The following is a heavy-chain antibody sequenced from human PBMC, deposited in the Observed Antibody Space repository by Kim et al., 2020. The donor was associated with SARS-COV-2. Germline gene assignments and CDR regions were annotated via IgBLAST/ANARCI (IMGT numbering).Heavy chain of an antibody. CDR1: GFTFSTYA. J-gene: IGHJ5*02. V-gene: IGHV3-23*01. Sequence: GGSLRLSCAASGFTFSTYALSWVRQAPGKGLEWVSTITGSGAWTYYADSVKGRFTISRDTSKNTVYLQMNSLRAEDTALYYCAKYHIAGDERVCFDPWG. CDR3: AKYHIAGDERVCFDP. D-gene: IGHD2-21*01. CDR2: ITGSGAWT.